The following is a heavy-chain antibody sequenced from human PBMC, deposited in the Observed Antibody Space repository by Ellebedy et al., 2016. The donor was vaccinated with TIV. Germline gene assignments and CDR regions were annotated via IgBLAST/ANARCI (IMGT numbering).Heavy chain of an antibody. CDR2: IYYSGST. V-gene: IGHV4-59*01. J-gene: IGHJ4*01. Sequence: MPGGSLRLSCTVSGGSISSDYWSWIRQPPGKGLEWIGYIYYSGSTNYNPSLKSRVTISVDTSKNQFSLKLSSVTAADTAVYYCARSYSVSGTHVTALFDNWGQGTLVTVSS. CDR3: ARSYSVSGTHVTALFDN. CDR1: GGSISSDY. D-gene: IGHD3-10*01.